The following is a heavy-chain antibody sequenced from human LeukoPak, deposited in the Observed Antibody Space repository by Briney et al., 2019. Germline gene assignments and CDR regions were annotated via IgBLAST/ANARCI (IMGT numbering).Heavy chain of an antibody. J-gene: IGHJ5*02. Sequence: MTSETLSLTCTVSGGSISSSSYYWGWIRQPPGKGLEWIGSIYYSGSTHYNPSLKSRVTISVDTSKNQFSLKLSSVTAADTAVYYCASGEILRYFDWLHNWFDPWGQGTLVTVSS. CDR1: GGSISSSSYY. V-gene: IGHV4-39*07. CDR2: IYYSGST. CDR3: ASGEILRYFDWLHNWFDP. D-gene: IGHD3-9*01.